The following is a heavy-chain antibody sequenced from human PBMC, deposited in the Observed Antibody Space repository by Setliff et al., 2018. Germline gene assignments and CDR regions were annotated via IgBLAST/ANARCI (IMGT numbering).Heavy chain of an antibody. V-gene: IGHV3-23*01. CDR1: GFTFRSYA. D-gene: IGHD3-22*01. CDR3: AKDLKNDYDSSGYPDAFDI. CDR2: SSASGNSK. J-gene: IGHJ3*02. Sequence: GGSLRLSCAASGFTFRSYAMSWVRQAPGKGLEWVSSSSASGNSKYYADSVKGRFIISRDNSKNTLELQMKSLRAEDTAVYYCAKDLKNDYDSSGYPDAFDIWGQGTMVTVSS.